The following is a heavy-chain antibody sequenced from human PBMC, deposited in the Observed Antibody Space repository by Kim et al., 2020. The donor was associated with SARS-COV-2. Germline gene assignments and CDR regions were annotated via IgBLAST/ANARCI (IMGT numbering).Heavy chain of an antibody. CDR2: FDPEEGER. D-gene: IGHD6-6*01. Sequence: ASVKVSCKVSGYTLSELSMSWVRQPPGKGLEWMGSFDPEEGERIYAEKFEGRVTMTEDSSADTAYMELSGLKSDDTAVYFCAVGTDRSSSQYYFNHWGPGTLAT. J-gene: IGHJ4*02. CDR1: GYTLSELS. V-gene: IGHV1-24*01. CDR3: AVGTDRSSSQYYFNH.